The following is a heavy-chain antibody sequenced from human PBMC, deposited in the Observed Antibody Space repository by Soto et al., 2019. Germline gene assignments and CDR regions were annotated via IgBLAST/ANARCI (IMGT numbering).Heavy chain of an antibody. J-gene: IGHJ4*02. Sequence: EVQLVESGGGLVQPGGSLRLSCAASGFIFTSYNMNWARQPPGKGLEWISWVNTAGTTRYADSVKGRFTISRDNADNSLYLQLNSLRVEDTAVYYCVRDWSFGFDYWGQGLLVTVSS. CDR1: GFIFTSYN. D-gene: IGHD3-10*01. CDR2: VNTAGTT. V-gene: IGHV3-48*01. CDR3: VRDWSFGFDY.